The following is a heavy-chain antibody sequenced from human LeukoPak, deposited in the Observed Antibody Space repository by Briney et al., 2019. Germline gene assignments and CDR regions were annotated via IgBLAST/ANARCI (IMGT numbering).Heavy chain of an antibody. V-gene: IGHV3-21*01. CDR3: ARGWYSSGWYDYYYMDV. CDR2: ISSRSSYI. D-gene: IGHD6-19*01. Sequence: GGSLRLSRAASGFTLSSYSMTWVRQAPGQGLEWVSSISSRSSYIYYADSVKSRFTISRDNAKNSLYLQMNSLRAEDTAVYYLARGWYSSGWYDYYYMDVWGKGTTVTVSS. J-gene: IGHJ6*03. CDR1: GFTLSSYS.